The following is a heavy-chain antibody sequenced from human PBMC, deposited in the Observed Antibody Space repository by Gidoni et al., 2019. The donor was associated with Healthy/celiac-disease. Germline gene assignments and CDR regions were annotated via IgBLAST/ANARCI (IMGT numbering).Heavy chain of an antibody. J-gene: IGHJ4*02. CDR2: IRSKAYGGTT. CDR1: GFTFGDYA. V-gene: IGHV3-49*03. D-gene: IGHD4-17*01. CDR3: TRSPGGDYAPFDY. Sequence: EVQLVESGGGLVQPGRSLRLSCTASGFTFGDYAMSWFRQAPGKGLEWVGFIRSKAYGGTTEYAASVKGRFTISRDDSKSIAYLQMNSLKTEDTAVYYCTRSPGGDYAPFDYWGQGTLVTVSS.